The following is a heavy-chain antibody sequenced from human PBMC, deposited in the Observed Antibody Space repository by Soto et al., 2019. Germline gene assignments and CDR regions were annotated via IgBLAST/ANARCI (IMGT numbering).Heavy chain of an antibody. V-gene: IGHV4-31*03. CDR2: IYYSGST. CDR3: ARDKTWYYDSSPPGYYFDY. D-gene: IGHD3-22*01. J-gene: IGHJ4*02. Sequence: SETLSLTCTVSGGSISSGGYYWSWIRQHPGKGLEWIGYIYYSGSTYYNPSLKSRVTISVDTSKNQFSLKLSSVTAADTAVYYCARDKTWYYDSSPPGYYFDYWGQGTLVTVSS. CDR1: GGSISSGGYY.